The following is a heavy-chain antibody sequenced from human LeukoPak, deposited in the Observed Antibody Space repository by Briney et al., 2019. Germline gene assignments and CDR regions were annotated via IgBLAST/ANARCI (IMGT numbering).Heavy chain of an antibody. CDR2: IIPIFGTA. Sequence: GSSVKVSCKASGGTFSSYAISWVRQAPGQGLEWTGGIIPIFGTANYAQKFQGRVTITADESTSTAYMELSSLRSEDTAVYYCARDLKSIVTYNQQTNYGMDVWGQGTTVTVPS. CDR1: GGTFSSYA. V-gene: IGHV1-69*01. CDR3: ARDLKSIVTYNQQTNYGMDV. D-gene: IGHD5-24*01. J-gene: IGHJ6*02.